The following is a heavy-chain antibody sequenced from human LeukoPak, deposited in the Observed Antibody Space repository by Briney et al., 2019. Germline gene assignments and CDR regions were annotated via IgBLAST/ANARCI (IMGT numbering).Heavy chain of an antibody. CDR2: IYGGGST. CDR1: GFTVSSSY. CDR3: ARKGDGGRSFDY. D-gene: IGHD4-23*01. V-gene: IGHV3-53*01. J-gene: IGHJ4*02. Sequence: GGSLRLSCAASGFTVSSSYMNWVRQAPGKGLEWVSLIYGGGSTYYADSVKGRFTISRDNSKNTLYLQMNSLRAEDTAVYYCARKGDGGRSFDYWGEGTLVTVSS.